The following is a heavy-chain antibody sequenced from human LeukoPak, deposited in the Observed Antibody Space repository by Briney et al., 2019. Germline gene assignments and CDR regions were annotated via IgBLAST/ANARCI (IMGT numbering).Heavy chain of an antibody. Sequence: SETLSLTCTVSDDSITIYYWSWIRQPPGKGLEWIGSIYHSGSTYYNPSLKSRVTISVDTSKNQFSLKLSSVTAADTAVYYCARVGGDSSGYYYGTGNLGYWGQGTLVTVSS. V-gene: IGHV4-38-2*02. D-gene: IGHD3-22*01. CDR2: IYHSGST. CDR3: ARVGGDSSGYYYGTGNLGY. CDR1: DDSITIYY. J-gene: IGHJ4*02.